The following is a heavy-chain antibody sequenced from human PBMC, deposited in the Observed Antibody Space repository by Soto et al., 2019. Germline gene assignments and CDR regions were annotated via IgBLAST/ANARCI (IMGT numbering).Heavy chain of an antibody. Sequence: QAQVVQSGAEVAKPGSSVKVSCRASEDIFSSSGFSWVRQAPGLGLEWMGGIIPVFGTPQYAEKFQDRVTITADESTSTATMELSSLTSEDTAVYYCATNEGRDGYSFDYWGQGTLVTVSS. D-gene: IGHD5-12*01. V-gene: IGHV1-69*01. CDR1: EDIFSSSG. J-gene: IGHJ4*02. CDR2: IIPVFGTP. CDR3: ATNEGRDGYSFDY.